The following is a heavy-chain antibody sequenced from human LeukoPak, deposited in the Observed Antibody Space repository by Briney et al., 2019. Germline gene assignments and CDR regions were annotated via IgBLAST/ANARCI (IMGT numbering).Heavy chain of an antibody. CDR3: ARKDFSSGSFSY. CDR1: GFPYTRFY. V-gene: IGHV3-11*04. CDR2: IGLSGSPL. Sequence: GGSLRLSCAVSGFPYTRFYMSWIRQAPGKGLEWISYIGLSGSPLDYADSVRGRFTISRDNAKNSLYLEMNSLRAEDTAVYYCARKDFSSGSFSYWGQGTLVTVSS. D-gene: IGHD3-22*01. J-gene: IGHJ4*02.